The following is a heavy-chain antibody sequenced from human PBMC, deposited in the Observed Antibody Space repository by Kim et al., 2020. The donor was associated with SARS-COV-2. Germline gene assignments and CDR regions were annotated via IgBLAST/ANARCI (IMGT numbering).Heavy chain of an antibody. CDR2: ISYDGSNK. CDR3: ARDLLIPMTKVFAY. CDR1: GFTFSSYA. V-gene: IGHV3-30*04. D-gene: IGHD3-16*01. J-gene: IGHJ4*02. Sequence: LSLTCAASGFTFSSYAMHWVRQAPGKGLEWVAVISYDGSNKYYADSVKGRFTISRDNSKNTLYLQMNSLRAEDTAVYYCARDLLIPMTKVFAYCGQG.